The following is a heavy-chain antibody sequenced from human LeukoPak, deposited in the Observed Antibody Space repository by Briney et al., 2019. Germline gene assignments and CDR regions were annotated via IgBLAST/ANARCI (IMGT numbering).Heavy chain of an antibody. V-gene: IGHV1-2*06. Sequence: ASVKVSCKAAGYTFTGYYMFWVRQAPGQGLEWMGRINPNSGGTNYAQKFQGRVTMTRDTSISTSYMELSRLRSDDTAVYYCARDFEVCSGGSCYPTIDYWGQGTLVTVSS. D-gene: IGHD2-15*01. J-gene: IGHJ4*02. CDR1: GYTFTGYY. CDR3: ARDFEVCSGGSCYPTIDY. CDR2: INPNSGGT.